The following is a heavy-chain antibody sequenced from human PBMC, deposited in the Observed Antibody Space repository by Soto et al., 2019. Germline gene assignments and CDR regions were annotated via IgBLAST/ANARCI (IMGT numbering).Heavy chain of an antibody. J-gene: IGHJ6*02. CDR2: IIPIFGTA. Sequence: QVQLVQSGAEVKKPGSSVKVSCKASGGTFSSYAISWVRQAPGQGLEWMGGIIPIFGTANYAQKFQGRVTITAEEPTSKAYRERSSLGSEDRAVYYCGGGGTTQGGYYYGMDVWGQGTTVTVSS. D-gene: IGHD3-16*01. CDR3: GGGGTTQGGYYYGMDV. V-gene: IGHV1-69*01. CDR1: GGTFSSYA.